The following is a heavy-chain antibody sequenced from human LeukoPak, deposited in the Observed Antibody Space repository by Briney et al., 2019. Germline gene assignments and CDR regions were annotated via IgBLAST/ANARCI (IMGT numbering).Heavy chain of an antibody. Sequence: ASVKVSCKASGYTFTSYGISWVRQAPGQGLEWMGWISAYNGNTNYAQKLQGRVTMTTDTSTSTAYMELSSLRSEDTAVYYCAGEMASIDAFDIWGQGTMVTVSS. J-gene: IGHJ3*02. D-gene: IGHD5-24*01. CDR2: ISAYNGNT. CDR3: AGEMASIDAFDI. CDR1: GYTFTSYG. V-gene: IGHV1-18*01.